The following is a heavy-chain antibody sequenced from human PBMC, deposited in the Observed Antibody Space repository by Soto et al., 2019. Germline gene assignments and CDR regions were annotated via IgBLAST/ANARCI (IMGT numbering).Heavy chain of an antibody. CDR1: GFTFSKYA. CDR2: ISNDGSNP. CDR3: ARTGYDRSGYFVEYYFDY. J-gene: IGHJ4*02. V-gene: IGHV3-30-3*01. D-gene: IGHD3-22*01. Sequence: PWGALVVCCASSGFTFSKYAMHWVRQARGTGLEWVAVISNDGSNPYYADSVKGRFTISRDNSKNTLYLQMNRLREEDTAVYYCARTGYDRSGYFVEYYFDYWGQGTMVTVSS.